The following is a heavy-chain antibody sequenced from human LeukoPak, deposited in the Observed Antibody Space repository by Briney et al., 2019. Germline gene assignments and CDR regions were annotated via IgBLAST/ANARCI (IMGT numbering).Heavy chain of an antibody. J-gene: IGHJ4*02. Sequence: GGSLRLSCVASGFTVNINYMTWVRQAPGKGLEWLAGIFRGDTTYYADSVKGRFTISRDTSKGEVYLQMNSLRAEDTAVYYCARDSSGWYYFDYWGQGTLVTVSS. CDR1: GFTVNINY. CDR3: ARDSSGWYYFDY. V-gene: IGHV3-53*01. D-gene: IGHD6-19*01. CDR2: IFRGDTT.